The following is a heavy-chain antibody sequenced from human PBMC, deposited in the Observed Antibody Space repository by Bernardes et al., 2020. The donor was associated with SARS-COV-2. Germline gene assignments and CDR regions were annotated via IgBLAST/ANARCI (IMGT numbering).Heavy chain of an antibody. CDR1: GGSISSSKW. J-gene: IGHJ5*02. V-gene: IGHV4-4*02. Sequence: SETLSLTCAVSGGSISSSKWWSWVRQPPGKGLEWIGEIYHSGSTNYNPSLKSRVTISVDKSKNQFSLKLSSVTAADTAVYYCARVGNMVTTVRHGRPNWFDPWGQGTLVTVSS. D-gene: IGHD4-17*01. CDR3: ARVGNMVTTVRHGRPNWFDP. CDR2: IYHSGST.